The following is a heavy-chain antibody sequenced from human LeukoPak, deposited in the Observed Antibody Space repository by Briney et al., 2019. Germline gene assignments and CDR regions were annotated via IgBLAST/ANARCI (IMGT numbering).Heavy chain of an antibody. D-gene: IGHD2-21*02. CDR3: ARTTARGAFDI. J-gene: IGHJ3*02. Sequence: PSETLSLTCAVYGGSFSGYYWSWIRQPPGKGLEWIGEINHYGSINYNPSLKSRVTISVDTSKNQFSLKLNSVTAADTAVYYCARTTARGAFDIWGQGTMVTVSS. CDR1: GGSFSGYY. CDR2: INHYGSI. V-gene: IGHV4-34*01.